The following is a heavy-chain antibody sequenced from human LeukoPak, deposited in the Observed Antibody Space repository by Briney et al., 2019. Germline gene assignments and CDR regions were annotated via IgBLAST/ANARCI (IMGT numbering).Heavy chain of an antibody. Sequence: SETLSLTCTVSGXSISSYYGSWIRQPPGKGLEWIGYIYYSGSTNYNPSLKSRVTISVDTSKNQFSLKLSSVTAADTAVYYSARHGRDGYPVSYFDYWGQGTLVTVSS. CDR2: IYYSGST. J-gene: IGHJ4*02. D-gene: IGHD5-24*01. CDR3: ARHGRDGYPVSYFDY. CDR1: GXSISSYY. V-gene: IGHV4-59*08.